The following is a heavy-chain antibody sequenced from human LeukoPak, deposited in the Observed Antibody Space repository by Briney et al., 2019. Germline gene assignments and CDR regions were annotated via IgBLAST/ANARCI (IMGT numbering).Heavy chain of an antibody. CDR2: VYYSGST. Sequence: SETLSLTCTVSGAPISPYYWSWIRQPPGRGLEYIGYVYYSGSTNYNPSLRSRVTISVDTFANQFSLNLNSVTAADTAVYYCARGTKTGNTGYDWDYWGQGSVVTVSS. V-gene: IGHV4-59*01. J-gene: IGHJ4*02. CDR3: ARGTKTGNTGYDWDY. D-gene: IGHD5-12*01. CDR1: GAPISPYY.